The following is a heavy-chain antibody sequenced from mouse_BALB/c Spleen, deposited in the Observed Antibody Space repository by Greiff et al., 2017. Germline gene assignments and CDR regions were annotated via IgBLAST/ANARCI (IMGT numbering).Heavy chain of an antibody. V-gene: IGHV1-82*01. CDR1: GYAFCSPW. Sequence: QVQLKESGPELVKPGASVKLSCKAPGYAFCSPWMNWVKQRPGQGLEWIGRIYPGDGDTNYTGKFKGKATLTTDKSSSTAYMQLSSLTSVDSAVYLCARGSYGAYWGQGTTLTVSA. CDR2: IYPGDGDT. CDR3: ARGSYGAY. D-gene: IGHD1-1*01. J-gene: IGHJ2*01.